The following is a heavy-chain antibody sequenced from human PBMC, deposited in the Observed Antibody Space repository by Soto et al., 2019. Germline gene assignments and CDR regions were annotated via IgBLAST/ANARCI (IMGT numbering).Heavy chain of an antibody. D-gene: IGHD3-3*01. V-gene: IGHV3-23*01. J-gene: IGHJ3*01. Sequence: EVKLLESGGGLGQPGGFLRLSCVGPGLTFCRYCIRLVRQAPGERLQWVGGIRWSGDGTDYAHSVRGRFTIFRDNAKKTVHLQMDSLRVEDTAVYFCAKDTVGGYSFWSGYYSDGLDVWGQGTLVSVS. CDR2: IRWSGDGT. CDR3: AKDTVGGYSFWSGYYSDGLDV. CDR1: GLTFCRYC.